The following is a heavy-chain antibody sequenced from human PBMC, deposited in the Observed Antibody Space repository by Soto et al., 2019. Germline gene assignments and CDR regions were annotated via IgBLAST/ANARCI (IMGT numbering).Heavy chain of an antibody. CDR3: AKDRGSSWYEGAFDI. CDR2: ISYDGSNK. D-gene: IGHD6-13*01. V-gene: IGHV3-30-3*02. J-gene: IGHJ3*02. CDR1: GFTFSSYA. Sequence: PGGSLRLSCAASGFTFSSYAMHWVRQAPGKGLEWVTVISYDGSNKYYADSVKGRFTISRDNSKNTLYLQMNSLRAEDTDLYYCAKDRGSSWYEGAFDIWGQGTMVTVSS.